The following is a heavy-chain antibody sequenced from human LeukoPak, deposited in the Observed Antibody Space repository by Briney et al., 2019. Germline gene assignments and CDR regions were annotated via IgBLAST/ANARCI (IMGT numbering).Heavy chain of an antibody. CDR2: IRYDGSNK. D-gene: IGHD4-17*01. CDR3: ARDGAYGADVSGLDY. V-gene: IGHV3-33*01. J-gene: IGHJ4*02. Sequence: GGSLRLSCAASGFTFSSYGMHWDPPAPGQGLVGGAVIRYDGSNKYYADSAKGRFTISRDNSKNTLYLQMNSLRAEDTAVYYCARDGAYGADVSGLDYWGQGTLVTVSS. CDR1: GFTFSSYG.